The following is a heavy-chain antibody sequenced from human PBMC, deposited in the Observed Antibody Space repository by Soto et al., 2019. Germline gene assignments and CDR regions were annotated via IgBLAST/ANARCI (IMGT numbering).Heavy chain of an antibody. J-gene: IGHJ6*02. CDR2: IRSKAYGGTT. Sequence: PGGSLRLSCAASGFTFSGYAIHWVRQAPGKGLEWVGFIRSKAYGGTTEYAASVKGRFTISRDDSKSIAYLQMNSLKTEDTAVKYCTRDRVTIFGVVFYYYGMDVWGQGTTVTVSS. CDR1: GFTFSGYA. V-gene: IGHV3-49*04. CDR3: TRDRVTIFGVVFYYYGMDV. D-gene: IGHD3-3*01.